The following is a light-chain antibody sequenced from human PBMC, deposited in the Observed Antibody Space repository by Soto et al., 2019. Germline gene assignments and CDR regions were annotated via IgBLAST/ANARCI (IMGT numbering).Light chain of an antibody. CDR3: QHYNDWPPTWT. CDR1: QSVSSK. CDR2: GAS. V-gene: IGKV3-15*01. Sequence: EIVMTQSPATLSVSPGERATLSCRASQSVSSKLAWYQQTPGQAPRVLIYGASTRATGIPARFSGSGSGTEFTLTISSLQSEDFAVYYCQHYNDWPPTWTFGQGTRVEIK. J-gene: IGKJ1*01.